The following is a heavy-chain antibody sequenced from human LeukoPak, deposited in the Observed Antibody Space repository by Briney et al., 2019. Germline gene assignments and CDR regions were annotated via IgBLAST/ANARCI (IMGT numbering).Heavy chain of an antibody. CDR2: INHSGST. CDR1: GGSFSGYY. V-gene: IGHV4-34*01. Sequence: PSETLSLTCAVYGGSFSGYYWSWIRQPPGKGLEWIGEINHSGSTNYNPSLKSRVTISVDTSKNQFSLKLSSVTAADTAVYYCARGPQDYYGSGSYAYWGQGTLVTASS. D-gene: IGHD3-10*01. CDR3: ARGPQDYYGSGSYAY. J-gene: IGHJ4*02.